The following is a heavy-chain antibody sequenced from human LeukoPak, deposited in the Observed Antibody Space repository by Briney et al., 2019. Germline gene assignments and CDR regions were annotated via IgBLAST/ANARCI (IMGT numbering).Heavy chain of an antibody. Sequence: SVKVSCKASGGTFSSYAISWVRQAPGQGLEWMGRIIPIFGTANYAQKFQGRVTITTDESTSTAYMELSSLRSEDTAVYYCARGRPDYYDSSGYRLAYWGQGTLVTVSS. CDR2: IIPIFGTA. CDR1: GGTFSSYA. J-gene: IGHJ4*02. CDR3: ARGRPDYYDSSGYRLAY. V-gene: IGHV1-69*05. D-gene: IGHD3-22*01.